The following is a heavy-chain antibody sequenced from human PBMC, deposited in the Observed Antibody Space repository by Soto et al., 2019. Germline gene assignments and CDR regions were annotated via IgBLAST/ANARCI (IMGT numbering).Heavy chain of an antibody. V-gene: IGHV3-23*01. D-gene: IGHD3-3*01. CDR2: ISGSGGST. CDR1: GFTFSSYA. CDR3: AKEESAYDFWSGQKPGGMDV. J-gene: IGHJ6*02. Sequence: PGGSLRLSCAASGFTFSSYAMSWVRQAPGKGLEWVSAISGSGGSTYYADSVKGRFTISRDNSKNTLYLQMDSPRAEDTAVYYCAKEESAYDFWSGQKPGGMDVWGQGTTVTVSS.